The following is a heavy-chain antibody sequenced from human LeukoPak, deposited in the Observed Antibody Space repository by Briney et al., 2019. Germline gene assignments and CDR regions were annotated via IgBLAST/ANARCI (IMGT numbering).Heavy chain of an antibody. Sequence: GGTLRLSCAASGFTFSNYGMSWVRQAPGKGLEWLSALSGRGRDTYYADSVKGRFTISRDESKNTLYLQMNSLRAEDTAVYYCARGYYDSNAQLFDYWGQGTLVTVSS. CDR2: LSGRGRDT. J-gene: IGHJ4*02. D-gene: IGHD3-22*01. CDR1: GFTFSNYG. CDR3: ARGYYDSNAQLFDY. V-gene: IGHV3-23*01.